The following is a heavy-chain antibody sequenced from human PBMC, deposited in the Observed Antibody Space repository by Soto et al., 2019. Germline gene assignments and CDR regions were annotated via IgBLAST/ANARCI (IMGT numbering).Heavy chain of an antibody. J-gene: IGHJ4*02. CDR3: AKGEAVAGTEFDY. CDR1: GFTFSSYA. V-gene: IGHV3-23*01. D-gene: IGHD6-13*01. Sequence: GGSLRLSCAASGFTFSSYAMSWVRQAPGKGLEWVSTISGGGDNTYYADSVKGRFTISRDNSKNTLFLQMNSLRGEDTAIYYCAKGEAVAGTEFDYWGQGAVVTVSS. CDR2: ISGGGDNT.